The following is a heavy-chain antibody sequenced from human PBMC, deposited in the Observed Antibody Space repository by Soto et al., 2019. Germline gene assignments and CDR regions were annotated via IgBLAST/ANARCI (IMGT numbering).Heavy chain of an antibody. CDR3: ACSSGSTTSPFDY. J-gene: IGHJ4*02. D-gene: IGHD4-17*01. Sequence: QVQLVQSGAEVKKPGSSVKVSCKASGGTFSSYAISWVRQAHGQGLEWVGGIIPIFGTANYAQKLQGKVTITADKSTSTAYMELSSLRSEDTAVYYCACSSGSTTSPFDYWGQGTLVTVSS. CDR1: GGTFSSYA. CDR2: IIPIFGTA. V-gene: IGHV1-69*06.